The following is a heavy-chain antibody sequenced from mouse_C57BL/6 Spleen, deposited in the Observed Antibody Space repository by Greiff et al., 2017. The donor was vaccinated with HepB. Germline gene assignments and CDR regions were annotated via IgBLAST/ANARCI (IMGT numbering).Heavy chain of an antibody. CDR1: GYTFTDYN. J-gene: IGHJ4*01. V-gene: IGHV1-18*01. Sequence: EVQLQQSGPELVKPGASVKIPCKASGYTFTDYNMDWVKQSHGKSLEWIGDINPNNGGTIYNQKFKGKPTLTVDKSSSTAYMELRSLTSEDTAVYYCARGPGWLLRVYYAMDYWDQGTSVTVAS. D-gene: IGHD2-3*01. CDR2: INPNNGGT. CDR3: ARGPGWLLRVYYAMDY.